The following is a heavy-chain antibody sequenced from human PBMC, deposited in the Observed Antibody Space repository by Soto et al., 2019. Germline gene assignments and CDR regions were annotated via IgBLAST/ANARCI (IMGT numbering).Heavy chain of an antibody. Sequence: SETLSLTCAVSGYSISLGYYWGWIRQPPGKGLEWIGSIYHSGNTYYNPSLKSRVSISLDTSKNHFSLELTSVTAADTAVYYCARDGVIVVGYGMDVWGQGTTVTVSS. V-gene: IGHV4-38-2*02. J-gene: IGHJ6*02. CDR2: IYHSGNT. CDR1: GYSISLGYY. CDR3: ARDGVIVVGYGMDV. D-gene: IGHD3-22*01.